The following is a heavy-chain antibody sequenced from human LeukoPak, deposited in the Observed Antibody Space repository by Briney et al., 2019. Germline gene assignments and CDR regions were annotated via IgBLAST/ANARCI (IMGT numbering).Heavy chain of an antibody. V-gene: IGHV3-33*01. CDR2: IWYDGSNK. Sequence: PGRSLRLSCEASGFTFSTYGMHWVRQAPGKGLEWVAVIWYDGSNKNYADSVKGRFTISRDNAKNSLYLQMNSLRAEDTAVYYCASETPSPEYFQHWGQGTLVTVSS. J-gene: IGHJ1*01. CDR1: GFTFSTYG. CDR3: ASETPSPEYFQH.